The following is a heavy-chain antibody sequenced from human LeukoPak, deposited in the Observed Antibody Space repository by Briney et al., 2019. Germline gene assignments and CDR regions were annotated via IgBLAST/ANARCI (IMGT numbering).Heavy chain of an antibody. CDR1: GGSISSYY. D-gene: IGHD6-13*01. CDR3: ARYSSSWYGPTHYYMDV. CDR2: IYYSGST. J-gene: IGHJ6*03. V-gene: IGHV4-59*12. Sequence: SETLSLTCTVSGGSISSYYWSWIRQPPGKGLEWIGYIYYSGSTNYNPSLKSRVTMSVDTSKNQFSLKLSSVTAADTAVYYCARYSSSWYGPTHYYMDVWGKGTTVTVSS.